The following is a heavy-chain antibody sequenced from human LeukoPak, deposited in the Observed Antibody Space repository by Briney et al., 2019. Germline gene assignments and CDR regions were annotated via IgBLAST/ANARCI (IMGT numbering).Heavy chain of an antibody. J-gene: IGHJ4*02. CDR1: GFTFSSHG. CDR3: ARDKGSYYDSSGYYGGYSDY. CDR2: IWYDGSKK. Sequence: GGSLRLSCAASGFTFSSHGMHWVRQAPGKGLEWVTVIWYDGSKKYYADSVKGRFTISRDNSKNTLSLQMNSLRAEDTAVYYCARDKGSYYDSSGYYGGYSDYWGQGTLVTVSS. V-gene: IGHV3-33*01. D-gene: IGHD3-22*01.